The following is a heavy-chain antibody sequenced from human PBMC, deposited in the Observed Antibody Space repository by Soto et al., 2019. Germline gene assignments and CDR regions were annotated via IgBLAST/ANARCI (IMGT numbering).Heavy chain of an antibody. CDR1: GFTCSNYA. CDR3: AKDQGSSWYEIDY. J-gene: IGHJ4*02. Sequence: EVQLLESGGGLVQPGESLRLSCAATGFTCSNYAVTWVRQAPGKGLEWVSTISGSGGSTYYADSVKGRFTISRDNSKNTLYLQMNSLSAEDTAVYYCAKDQGSSWYEIDYWGQGTLVTVSS. V-gene: IGHV3-23*01. CDR2: ISGSGGST. D-gene: IGHD6-13*01.